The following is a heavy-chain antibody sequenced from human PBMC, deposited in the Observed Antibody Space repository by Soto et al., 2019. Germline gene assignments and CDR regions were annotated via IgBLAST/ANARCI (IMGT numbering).Heavy chain of an antibody. Sequence: PSRTLSLTCAISGDSVSSNSAAWNWIRQSPSRGLEWLGRTYYRSKWYNDYAVSVKSRITINPDTSKNQFSLQLNSVTPEDTAVYYCARDGGYCSSTSCYQFYYGMDVWGQGTTVTVSS. D-gene: IGHD2-2*01. CDR1: GDSVSSNSAA. CDR2: TYYRSKWYN. V-gene: IGHV6-1*01. J-gene: IGHJ6*02. CDR3: ARDGGYCSSTSCYQFYYGMDV.